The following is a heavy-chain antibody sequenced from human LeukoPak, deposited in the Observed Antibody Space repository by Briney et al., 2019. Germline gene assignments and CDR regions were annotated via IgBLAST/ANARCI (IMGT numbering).Heavy chain of an antibody. Sequence: ASVKVSCKASGYTFTGYYMHWVRQAPGQGLEWMGWINPNSGGTNYAQKFQGWVTMTRDTSISTAYMELNRLRSDDTAVYYCARQGSSSWTPGGYYYYYGMDVWGQGTTVTVSS. CDR3: ARQGSSSWTPGGYYYYYGMDV. V-gene: IGHV1-2*04. CDR2: INPNSGGT. CDR1: GYTFTGYY. D-gene: IGHD6-13*01. J-gene: IGHJ6*02.